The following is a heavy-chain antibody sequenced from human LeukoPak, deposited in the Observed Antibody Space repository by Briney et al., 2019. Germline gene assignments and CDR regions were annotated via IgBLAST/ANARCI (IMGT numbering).Heavy chain of an antibody. D-gene: IGHD3-3*01. V-gene: IGHV4-34*01. Sequence: SETLSLTCTVSGASISSYYWSWIRQPPGKGLEWIGEINHSGSTNYNPSLKSRVTISVDTSKNQFSLKLSSVTAADTAVYYCARTITIFGVVTYDYWGQGTLVTVSS. CDR2: INHSGST. CDR1: GASISSYY. CDR3: ARTITIFGVVTYDY. J-gene: IGHJ4*02.